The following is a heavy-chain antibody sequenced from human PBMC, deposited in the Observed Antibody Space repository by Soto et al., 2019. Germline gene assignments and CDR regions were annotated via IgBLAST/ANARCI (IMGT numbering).Heavy chain of an antibody. V-gene: IGHV1-18*04. Sequence: QVQLLQSGAEVKEPGASVKVSCKASGYTFNNYAVSWVRQAPGQGLEWMGWYNPVIAYGQSAKKFQGRVSMTTDTSTNTAYMELKSLRSDDTAVYYCARNISDFYGSLDPWGQGTLVPVSS. CDR2: YNPVIAYG. D-gene: IGHD2-21*02. CDR1: GYTFNNYA. J-gene: IGHJ5*02. CDR3: ARNISDFYGSLDP.